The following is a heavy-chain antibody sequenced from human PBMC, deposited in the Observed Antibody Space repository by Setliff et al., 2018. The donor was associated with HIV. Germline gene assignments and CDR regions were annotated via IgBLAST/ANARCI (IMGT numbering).Heavy chain of an antibody. CDR3: ARTPQEVVVVAATRPYYYYYMDV. D-gene: IGHD2-15*01. J-gene: IGHJ6*03. CDR1: GGSISTSNYY. Sequence: SETLSLTCTVSGGSISTSNYYWGWVRQPPGKGLEWVGNVDYTGSTNYNPSLKSRVTISVDTSENQFSLKLSSVTAADTAVYYCARTPQEVVVVAATRPYYYYYMDVWGKGTTVTVSS. V-gene: IGHV4-39*01. CDR2: VDYTGST.